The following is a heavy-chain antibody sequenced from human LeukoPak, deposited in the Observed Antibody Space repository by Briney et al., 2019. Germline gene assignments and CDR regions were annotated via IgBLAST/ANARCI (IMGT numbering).Heavy chain of an antibody. V-gene: IGHV4-39*07. J-gene: IGHJ4*02. Sequence: SETLSLTCTVSGGSISSSSYYWGWIRQPPGEGLEWIGSIYYSGSTYYNPSLKSRVTISVDTSKNQFSLKLSSVTAADTAVYYCARDLGSVETTYFDYWGQGTLVTVSS. D-gene: IGHD3-10*01. CDR2: IYYSGST. CDR3: ARDLGSVETTYFDY. CDR1: GGSISSSSYY.